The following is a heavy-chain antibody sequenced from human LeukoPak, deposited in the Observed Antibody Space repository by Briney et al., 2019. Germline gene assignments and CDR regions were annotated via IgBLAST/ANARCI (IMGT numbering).Heavy chain of an antibody. D-gene: IGHD5-18*01. CDR3: AKGGYSYGYAFDY. CDR1: GFTFSSYA. V-gene: IGHV3-23*01. Sequence: PGGSLRLSCAASGFTFSSYAMSWVRQAPGKGLEWVSAISGSGSSTYYADSVKGRFTISRDNSKNTLYLQMNSLRAEDTAVYYCAKGGYSYGYAFDYWGQGTLVTVSS. J-gene: IGHJ4*02. CDR2: ISGSGSST.